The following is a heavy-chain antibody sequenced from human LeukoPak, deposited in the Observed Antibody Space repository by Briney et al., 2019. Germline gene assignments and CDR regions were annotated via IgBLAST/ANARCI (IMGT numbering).Heavy chain of an antibody. CDR1: GFTFSSYA. CDR2: ISYDGSNK. D-gene: IGHD1-1*01. V-gene: IGHV3-30*18. Sequence: PGGSLRLSCAASGFTFSSYAMSWVRQAPGKGLEWVAVISYDGSNKYYADSVKDRFTISRDNSKNALYLQMNSLRGEDMAVYYCVKRWTGTTIGQQDYWGQGTLVTVSS. CDR3: VKRWTGTTIGQQDY. J-gene: IGHJ4*02.